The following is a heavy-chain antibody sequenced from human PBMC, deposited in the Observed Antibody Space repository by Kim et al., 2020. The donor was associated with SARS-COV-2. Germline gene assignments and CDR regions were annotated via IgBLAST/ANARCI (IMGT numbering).Heavy chain of an antibody. Sequence: SETLSLTCTVSGGSISSYYWSWIRQPPGKGLEWIGYIYYSGSTNYNPSLKSRVTISVDTSKNQFSLKLSSVTAADTAVYYCARGPYPPTYGSGSYIWFDPWGQGTLVTVSS. CDR1: GGSISSYY. J-gene: IGHJ5*02. V-gene: IGHV4-59*01. CDR2: IYYSGST. D-gene: IGHD3-10*01. CDR3: ARGPYPPTYGSGSYIWFDP.